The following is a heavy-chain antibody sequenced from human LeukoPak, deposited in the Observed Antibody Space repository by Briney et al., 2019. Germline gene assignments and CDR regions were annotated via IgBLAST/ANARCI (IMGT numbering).Heavy chain of an antibody. CDR2: IRYDGSNK. CDR1: GFTFSSYG. V-gene: IGHV3-30*02. D-gene: IGHD1-26*01. J-gene: IGHJ4*02. CDR3: AKESGEPYYFDY. Sequence: PGGSLRLSCAASGFTFSSYGMHWVRQAPGKGLEWVAFIRYDGSNKYYADSVKGRFTISRDNSKNTLYLQMSSLRAEDTAVYYCAKESGEPYYFDYWGQGTLVTVSP.